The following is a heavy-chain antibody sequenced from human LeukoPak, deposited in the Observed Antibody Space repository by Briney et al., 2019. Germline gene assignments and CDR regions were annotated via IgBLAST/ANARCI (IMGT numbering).Heavy chain of an antibody. J-gene: IGHJ6*02. CDR3: ARGTPSSSGWLYYGMDV. Sequence: PGRSLRLSRAASGFTFSSYAMHWVRQAPGKGLEWVAVISYDGSNKYYADSVKGRFTISRDNSKNTLYLQMNSLRAEDTAVYYCARGTPSSSGWLYYGMDVWGQGTTVTVSS. CDR2: ISYDGSNK. CDR1: GFTFSSYA. D-gene: IGHD6-19*01. V-gene: IGHV3-30-3*01.